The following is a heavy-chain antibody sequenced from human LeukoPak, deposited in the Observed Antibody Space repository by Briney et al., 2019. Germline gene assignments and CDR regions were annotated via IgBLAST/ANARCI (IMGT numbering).Heavy chain of an antibody. Sequence: ASVKVSCKASGYTFTGYYMHWVRQAPGQGLEWMGWINPNSGGTNYAQKFQGRVTMTRDTSISTAYMELSRLRSDDTAVYYCARSRVTRSHFDYWGQETLVTVSS. V-gene: IGHV1-2*02. CDR2: INPNSGGT. CDR1: GYTFTGYY. D-gene: IGHD2-15*01. CDR3: ARSRVTRSHFDY. J-gene: IGHJ4*02.